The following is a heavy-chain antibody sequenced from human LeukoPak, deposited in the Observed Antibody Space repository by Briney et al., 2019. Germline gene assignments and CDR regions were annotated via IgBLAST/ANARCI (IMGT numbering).Heavy chain of an antibody. CDR2: INLNGDET. D-gene: IGHD6-19*01. J-gene: IGHJ5*02. CDR3: ERDPSEYEWKRGWYRDL. Sequence: GGSLRLSCAASGFTFSSYAMSWVRQAPGKGLEWVSTINLNGDETHYADSVRGRFTISRDNSKSTLALQMSSLRVEDTAVYYCERDPSEYEWKRGWYRDLWGQGSQVTVSS. V-gene: IGHV3-23*01. CDR1: GFTFSSYA.